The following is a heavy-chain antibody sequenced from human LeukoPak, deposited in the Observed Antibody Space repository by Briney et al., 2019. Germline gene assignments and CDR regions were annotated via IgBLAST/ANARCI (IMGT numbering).Heavy chain of an antibody. D-gene: IGHD6-19*01. CDR1: GGSISSSNW. CDR2: IYHSGST. Sequence: TASGTLSLTCAVSGGSISSSNWWSWVRQPPGKGLEWIGEIYHSGSTNYNPSLKSRVTISVDTSKNQFSLKLSSVTAADTAVYYCARQGGQYSSGYYLPTSWFDPWGQGTLVTVSS. V-gene: IGHV4-4*02. CDR3: ARQGGQYSSGYYLPTSWFDP. J-gene: IGHJ5*02.